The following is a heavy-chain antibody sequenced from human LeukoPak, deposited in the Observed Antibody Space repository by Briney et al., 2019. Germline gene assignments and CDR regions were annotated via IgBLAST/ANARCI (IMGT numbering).Heavy chain of an antibody. V-gene: IGHV1-46*01. CDR2: INPSGGST. D-gene: IGHD3-10*01. Sequence: ASVKVSRKASGYTFTSYYMHWVRQAPGQGLEWMGIINPSGGSTSYAQKFQGRVTMTRDTSTSTVYMELSSLRPEDTAVYYCARVGEWLEFDYWGQGTLVTVSS. CDR3: ARVGEWLEFDY. J-gene: IGHJ4*02. CDR1: GYTFTSYY.